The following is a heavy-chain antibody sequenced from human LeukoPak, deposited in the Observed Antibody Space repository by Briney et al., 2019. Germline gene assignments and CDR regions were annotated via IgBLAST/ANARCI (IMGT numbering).Heavy chain of an antibody. CDR2: FDPEDGET. Sequence: ASVKVSCKVFGYTLTELSMHWVRQAPGKGLEWMGGFDPEDGETIYAQKFQGRVTMTEDTSTDTAYMELSSLRSEDTAVYYCATVGAAIVANWFDPWGQGTLVTVSS. CDR1: GYTLTELS. V-gene: IGHV1-24*01. J-gene: IGHJ5*02. CDR3: ATVGAAIVANWFDP. D-gene: IGHD1-26*01.